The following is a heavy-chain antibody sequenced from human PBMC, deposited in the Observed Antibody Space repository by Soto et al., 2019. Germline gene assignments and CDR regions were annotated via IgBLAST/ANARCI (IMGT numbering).Heavy chain of an antibody. Sequence: GESLKISCPSSGYNFNNNWIGWVRQTPGKGLDWMGRIEPSDSYIDYSPSFKGHVTISSDKSIKTVYLQWSSLKASDTAMYYCARLRSLPSKIKFCNDVDYWGQGALVTVS. CDR1: GYNFNNNW. D-gene: IGHD1-1*01. J-gene: IGHJ4*02. V-gene: IGHV5-10-1*01. CDR3: ARLRSLPSKIKFCNDVDY. CDR2: IEPSDSYI.